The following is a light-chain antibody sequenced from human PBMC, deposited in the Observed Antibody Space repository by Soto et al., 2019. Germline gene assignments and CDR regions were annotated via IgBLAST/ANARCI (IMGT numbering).Light chain of an antibody. CDR3: QSYDSSLSAVV. Sequence: QAVVTQPPSVSGAPGQRVTISCTGSSSNIGAGYDVHWYQQLPETAPKLLIYGNSNRPSGVPDRFSGSKSGTSASLAITGLQAEDEADYYCQSYDSSLSAVVFGGGTKLTVL. CDR2: GNS. J-gene: IGLJ2*01. CDR1: SSNIGAGYD. V-gene: IGLV1-40*01.